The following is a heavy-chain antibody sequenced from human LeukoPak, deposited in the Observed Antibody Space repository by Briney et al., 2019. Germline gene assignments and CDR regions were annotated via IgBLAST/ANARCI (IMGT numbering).Heavy chain of an antibody. CDR3: AQEGLSGNAFDI. D-gene: IGHD3-3*01. V-gene: IGHV1-69*04. Sequence: PVASVKVSCKASGGTFSSYAISWVRQAPGQGLEWMGRIIPILGIANYAQKFQGRVTITADKSTSTAYMELSSLRSEDTAVYYCAQEGLSGNAFDIWGQGTMVTVSS. J-gene: IGHJ3*02. CDR2: IIPILGIA. CDR1: GGTFSSYA.